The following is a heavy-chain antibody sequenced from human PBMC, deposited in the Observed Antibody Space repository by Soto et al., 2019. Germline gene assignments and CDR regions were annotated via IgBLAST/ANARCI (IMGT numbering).Heavy chain of an antibody. J-gene: IGHJ4*02. Sequence: FSNTWINWLRHTPRNGLDCNGRLKRNTSGGTTDYGTRVKGIFALSRDDPQNTLYLQMTGLKAEDTAMYYCASAPPRNYYDNKGPVGNWGQRILVTVSS. D-gene: IGHD3-22*01. V-gene: IGHV3-15*01. CDR1: FSNTW. CDR2: LKRNTSGGTT. CDR3: ASAPPRNYYDNKGPVGN.